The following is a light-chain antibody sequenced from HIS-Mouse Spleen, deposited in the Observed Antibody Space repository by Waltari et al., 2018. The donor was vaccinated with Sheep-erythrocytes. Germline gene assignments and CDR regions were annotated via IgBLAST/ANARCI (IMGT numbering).Light chain of an antibody. V-gene: IGLV2-11*01. CDR3: CSYAGSYNHV. Sequence: QSALTQPRSVSGSPGQSVTISCTGTSSDVGGYNYVSWYKQHPGKAPKLMIYDVSKRPSGVPDGFSGSKSGNTASLTISGLQAEDEADYYCCSYAGSYNHVFATGTKVTVL. J-gene: IGLJ1*01. CDR2: DVS. CDR1: SSDVGGYNY.